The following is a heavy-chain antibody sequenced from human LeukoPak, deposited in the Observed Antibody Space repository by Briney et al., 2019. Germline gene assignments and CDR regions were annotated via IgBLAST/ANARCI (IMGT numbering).Heavy chain of an antibody. CDR3: AGGEYSSPPRDFDY. J-gene: IGHJ4*02. D-gene: IGHD6-6*01. CDR1: GFTFSDYY. CDR2: ISSSSSYT. Sequence: PGGSLRLSCSASGFTFSDYYMSWIRQAPGKGLEWVSYISSSSSYTNYADSVKGRFTISRDNAKNSLYLQMNGLRAEDTAVYYCAGGEYSSPPRDFDYWGQGTLVTVSS. V-gene: IGHV3-11*05.